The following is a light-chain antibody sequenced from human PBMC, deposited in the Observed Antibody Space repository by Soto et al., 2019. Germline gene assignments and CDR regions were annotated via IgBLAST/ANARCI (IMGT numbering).Light chain of an antibody. CDR1: QSIDSW. CDR3: QHYKSYPWT. V-gene: IGKV1-5*03. CDR2: KAT. J-gene: IGKJ1*01. Sequence: DIQMTQSPSTMSASVGDRVTITCRASQSIDSWLAWYQQKPGKAPKFLMYKATNLESGVPSRFSGSGSETEFTLTISSLQPDEFAIYYCQHYKSYPWTCGQGTKVELK.